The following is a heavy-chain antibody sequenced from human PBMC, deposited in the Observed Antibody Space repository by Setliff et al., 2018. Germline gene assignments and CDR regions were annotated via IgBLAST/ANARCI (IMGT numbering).Heavy chain of an antibody. CDR3: ARLPRTVTHFDY. D-gene: IGHD4-17*01. CDR2: IFYSGSS. Sequence: SETLSLTCTVSGVSIRSYYWSWIRQPPGKGLEWIGYIFYSGSSNYNPTLQSRVSISVDTSKNQWSLKLDSLTAADTAVYFCARLPRTVTHFDYWGQGALVTVSS. J-gene: IGHJ4*02. CDR1: GVSIRSYY. V-gene: IGHV4-59*01.